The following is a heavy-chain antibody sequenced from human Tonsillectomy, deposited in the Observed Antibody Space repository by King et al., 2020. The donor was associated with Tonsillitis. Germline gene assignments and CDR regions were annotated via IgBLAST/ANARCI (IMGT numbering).Heavy chain of an antibody. V-gene: IGHV3-30*18. CDR1: GFTFSSHG. Sequence: VQLVESGGGVVQPGRSLRLSCAASGFTFSSHGMHWVRQAPGKGLEWVAVTSYDGSNKYYAESVKGRLTISRDNSKNTLYLQMNSLRVEDTAVYYCAKAARCDFWIRYYDTGRGDGVYVMDVWGQGTTVTVSS. CDR3: AKAARCDFWIRYYDTGRGDGVYVMDV. CDR2: TSYDGSNK. D-gene: IGHD3-3*01. J-gene: IGHJ6*02.